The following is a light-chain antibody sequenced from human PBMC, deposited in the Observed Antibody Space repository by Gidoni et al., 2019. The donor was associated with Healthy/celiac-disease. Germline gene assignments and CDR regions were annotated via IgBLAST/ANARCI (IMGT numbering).Light chain of an antibody. CDR2: DAS. CDR3: QQRSNWPPGCS. V-gene: IGKV3-11*01. J-gene: IGKJ2*04. Sequence: EIVLTQSPATLSLSPGERATLSCRASQSVSSYLAWYQQKPGQAPRLLIYDASNRATGIPARFSGSGSGTDFTLTISCLEPEDFAVYYCQQRSNWPPGCSFGQGTKLEIK. CDR1: QSVSSY.